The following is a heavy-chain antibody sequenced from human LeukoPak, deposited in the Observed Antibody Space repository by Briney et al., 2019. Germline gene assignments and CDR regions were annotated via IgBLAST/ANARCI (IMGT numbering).Heavy chain of an antibody. Sequence: GGSLRLSCTASGFPFSDSFMGWMRQSPGKGLEFIAYISSRSTTIYYADSVKGRFTISRDNAKNSVYLQMDSLRVDDTAVVFCAKGSLAVPTTPFDFWGQGTVVTVSS. J-gene: IGHJ4*02. V-gene: IGHV3-11*01. CDR2: ISSRSTTI. CDR3: AKGSLAVPTTPFDF. CDR1: GFPFSDSF. D-gene: IGHD1-26*01.